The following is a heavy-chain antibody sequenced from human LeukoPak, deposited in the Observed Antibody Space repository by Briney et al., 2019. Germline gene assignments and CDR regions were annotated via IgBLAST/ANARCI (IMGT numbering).Heavy chain of an antibody. V-gene: IGHV4-59*08. Sequence: SETLSLTCTVSGGSMRSYYWGWIRQPPGKGLELIGYVYYSGTANYNPSLESRVTILVDTSKNQFSLNLSSVTAADTAVYYCARTKSGWYYSDYWGQATEDGDSS. J-gene: IGHJ4*02. D-gene: IGHD6-19*01. CDR3: ARTKSGWYYSDY. CDR1: GGSMRSYY. CDR2: VYYSGTA.